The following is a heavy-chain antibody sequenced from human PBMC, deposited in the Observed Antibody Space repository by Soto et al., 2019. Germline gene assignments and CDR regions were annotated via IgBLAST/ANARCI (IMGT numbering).Heavy chain of an antibody. Sequence: SVKVSCKASGGTFSSYAISWVRQAPGQGLEWMGGIIPIFGTANYAQKFQGRVTITADESTSTAYMELSSLRSEDTAVYYCARATRETYYYDSSGYSHFYYWGQGTLVTVSS. CDR2: IIPIFGTA. D-gene: IGHD3-22*01. V-gene: IGHV1-69*13. CDR3: ARATRETYYYDSSGYSHFYY. CDR1: GGTFSSYA. J-gene: IGHJ4*02.